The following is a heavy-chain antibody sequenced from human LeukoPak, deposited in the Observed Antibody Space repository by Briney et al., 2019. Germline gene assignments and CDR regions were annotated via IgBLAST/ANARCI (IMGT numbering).Heavy chain of an antibody. V-gene: IGHV4-59*01. CDR3: ARGVLWFGELSLGVWFDP. CDR1: GGSISSYY. J-gene: IGHJ5*02. CDR2: IYYSGST. D-gene: IGHD3-10*01. Sequence: PSETLSLTCTVSGGSISSYYWSWIRQPPGKGLEWIGYIYYSGSTNYNPSLKSRVTISVDTPKNQFSLKLSSVTAADTAVYYCARGVLWFGELSLGVWFDPWGQGTLVTVSS.